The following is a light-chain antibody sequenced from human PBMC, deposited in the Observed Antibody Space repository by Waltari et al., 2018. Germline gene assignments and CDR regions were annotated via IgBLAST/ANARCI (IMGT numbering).Light chain of an antibody. J-gene: IGLJ1*01. CDR3: SSYISTTTPYV. CDR1: SSDVGGYGF. CDR2: VVT. V-gene: IGLV2-14*01. Sequence: QSALTQPASVSGSPGQSITISCTGTSSDVGGYGFVSWYQPYPGNAPKLMIYVVTNRPSGVSNRLSGAKSGNTASLTISGLQAEDDADYYCSSYISTTTPYVFGSGTKVTVL.